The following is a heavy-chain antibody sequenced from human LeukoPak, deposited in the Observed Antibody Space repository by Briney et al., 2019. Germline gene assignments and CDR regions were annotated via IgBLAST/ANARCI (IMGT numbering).Heavy chain of an antibody. CDR3: ARVGYDILTGYYTELYFDY. D-gene: IGHD3-9*01. V-gene: IGHV4-59*01. Sequence: PSETLSLTCTVSGGSISSYYWSWIRQPPGKGLEWIRYIYYSGSTNYNPSLKSRVTISVDTSKNQFSLKLSSVTAADTAVYYCARVGYDILTGYYTELYFDYWGQGTLVTVSS. CDR1: GGSISSYY. J-gene: IGHJ4*02. CDR2: IYYSGST.